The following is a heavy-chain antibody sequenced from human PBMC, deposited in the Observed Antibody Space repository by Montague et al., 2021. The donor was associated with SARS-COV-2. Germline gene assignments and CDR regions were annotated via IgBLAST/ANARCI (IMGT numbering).Heavy chain of an antibody. CDR2: GDYSGST. Sequence: SETLSLTCTVSGGSIITSNYYWGWLRQPPGKGLKWIGSGDYSGSTSYNPSLTSRVTISVDTSKNQFPLKLTSVTAADTAVYYCARHVGRGSGAIDWFDPWGQGTLVTVSS. CDR3: ARHVGRGSGAIDWFDP. D-gene: IGHD2-2*01. CDR1: GGSIITSNYY. J-gene: IGHJ5*02. V-gene: IGHV4-39*01.